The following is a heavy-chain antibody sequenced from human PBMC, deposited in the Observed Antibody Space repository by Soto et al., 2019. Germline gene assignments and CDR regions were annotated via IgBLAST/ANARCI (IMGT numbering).Heavy chain of an antibody. CDR1: GFTLSAHD. Sequence: GGSLSLSCAASGFTLSAHDLYWVRQVPGKGLEWVSALGVAGNTFESASVKGRFTISRETAKNSMSLQMKSLRAADTAVYFCARGADFWSGSRYYHYAYDLDVWGHGTTGTV. CDR2: LGVAGNT. D-gene: IGHD3-3*01. V-gene: IGHV3-13*01. CDR3: ARGADFWSGSRYYHYAYDLDV. J-gene: IGHJ6*01.